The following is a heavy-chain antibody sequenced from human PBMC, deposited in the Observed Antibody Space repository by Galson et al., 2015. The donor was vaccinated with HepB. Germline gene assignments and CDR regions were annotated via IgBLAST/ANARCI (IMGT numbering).Heavy chain of an antibody. D-gene: IGHD5-12*01. CDR3: ARGWGYGPADYYYYYGMDV. CDR2: ISSSSSYI. J-gene: IGHJ6*02. V-gene: IGHV3-21*01. CDR1: GFTFSSYS. Sequence: SLRLSCAASGFTFSSYSMNWVRQAPGKGLEWVSSISSSSSYIYYADSVKGRFTISRDNAKNSLYLQMNSLRAGDTAVYYCARGWGYGPADYYYYYGMDVWGQGTTVTVSS.